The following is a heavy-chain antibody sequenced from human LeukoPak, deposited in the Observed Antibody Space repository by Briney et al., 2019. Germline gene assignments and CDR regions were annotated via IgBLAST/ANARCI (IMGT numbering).Heavy chain of an antibody. Sequence: GASVKVSCKASGYTFTAYYIHWVRQAPGQGLEWMGIINPSGGSTSYAQKFQGRVTMTRDTSTSTVYMELSSLRSEDTAVYYCARVIWYYDSSGYYIGDYWGQGTLVTVSS. V-gene: IGHV1-46*01. D-gene: IGHD3-22*01. J-gene: IGHJ4*02. CDR2: INPSGGST. CDR3: ARVIWYYDSSGYYIGDY. CDR1: GYTFTAYY.